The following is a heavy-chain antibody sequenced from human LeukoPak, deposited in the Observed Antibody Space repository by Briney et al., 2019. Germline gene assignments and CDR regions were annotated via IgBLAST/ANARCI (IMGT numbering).Heavy chain of an antibody. Sequence: PSETLSLTCTVSGGSISSYYWSWIRQPPGKGLEWIGYIYYSGSTNYNPSLKSRVTISVGTSKNQFSLKLSSVTAADTAVYYCARVSPKRMATTMFDYWGQGTLVTVSS. CDR3: ARVSPKRMATTMFDY. D-gene: IGHD5-24*01. CDR2: IYYSGST. J-gene: IGHJ4*02. CDR1: GGSISSYY. V-gene: IGHV4-59*01.